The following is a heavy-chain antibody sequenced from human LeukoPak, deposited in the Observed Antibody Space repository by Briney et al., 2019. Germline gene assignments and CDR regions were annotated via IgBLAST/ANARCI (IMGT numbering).Heavy chain of an antibody. CDR2: FDPEDGET. J-gene: IGHJ4*02. CDR1: GYTHTELS. D-gene: IGHD3-22*01. V-gene: IGHV1-24*01. CDR3: ATVVITTFNFDY. Sequence: ASVKVSCKVSGYTHTELSMHWVRQAPGKGLEWMGGFDPEDGETIYAQKFQGRVTMTEDTSTDTAYMELSSLRSEDTAVYYCATVVITTFNFDYWGQGTLVTVSS.